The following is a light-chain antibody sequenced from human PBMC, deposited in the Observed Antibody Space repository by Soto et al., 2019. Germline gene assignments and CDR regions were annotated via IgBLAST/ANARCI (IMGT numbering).Light chain of an antibody. CDR3: QQYNSYWT. Sequence: DIQMTQSPSTLSASVGDRVTITCRASQSISSWLAWYQQKPGKAPKLLIYKASSLESGVPSRFSGSGSGTEFTLTISSLQPDDFATYSCQQYNSYWTFGHGTKVEIK. CDR1: QSISSW. CDR2: KAS. V-gene: IGKV1-5*03. J-gene: IGKJ1*01.